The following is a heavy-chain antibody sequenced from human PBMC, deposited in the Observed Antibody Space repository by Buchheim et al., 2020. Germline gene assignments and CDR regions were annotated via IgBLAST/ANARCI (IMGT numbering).Heavy chain of an antibody. J-gene: IGHJ6*02. CDR3: AREGGAPNRNFGVVIASSGMDV. D-gene: IGHD3-3*01. Sequence: QVQLVQSGAEVKKPGPSVKFSCKASGYTFTGYYMHWVQQAPGQGLEWMGWINPNSGGTNYEQKFQGRDTMTRDTSISTANMELSRLRSDDTAVYYCAREGGAPNRNFGVVIASSGMDVWGQGTT. V-gene: IGHV1-2*02. CDR1: GYTFTGYY. CDR2: INPNSGGT.